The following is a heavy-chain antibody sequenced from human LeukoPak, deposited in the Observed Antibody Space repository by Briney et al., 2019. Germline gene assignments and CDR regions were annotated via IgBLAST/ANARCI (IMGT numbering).Heavy chain of an antibody. Sequence: GGSLRLSCAASGFIFTNYAMSWVRQAPGVGLEWVSAISTSGLITYYADSVKGRFTISRDNSKNTLYLQMNSLSAEDTAIYYCTRDSREYSSSYVWGQGALVTV. D-gene: IGHD6-6*01. V-gene: IGHV3-23*01. CDR1: GFIFTNYA. J-gene: IGHJ4*02. CDR2: ISTSGLIT. CDR3: TRDSREYSSSYV.